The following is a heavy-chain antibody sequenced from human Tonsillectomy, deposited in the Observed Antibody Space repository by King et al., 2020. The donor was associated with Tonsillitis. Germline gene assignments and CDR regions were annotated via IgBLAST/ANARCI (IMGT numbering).Heavy chain of an antibody. V-gene: IGHV4-39*01. J-gene: IGHJ4*02. D-gene: IGHD6-19*01. CDR1: GGSISSSFYS. Sequence: QLQESGPGLVKPSETLSLTCTVSGGSISSSFYSWGWVRQPPGKGLEWIGSIYYSGSTYHNPSLKSRVTISVDTSKNQFSLKLSSVTAADTAVYYCAGQGSGSGWSKYFDFWVQGTLVTVSS. CDR3: AGQGSGSGWSKYFDF. CDR2: IYYSGST.